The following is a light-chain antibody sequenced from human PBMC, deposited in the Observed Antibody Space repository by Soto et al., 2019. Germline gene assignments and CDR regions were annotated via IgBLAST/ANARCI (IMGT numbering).Light chain of an antibody. J-gene: IGLJ1*01. V-gene: IGLV1-40*01. CDR2: GKN. CDR1: SSKNGASYD. CDR3: QSYDSSLSGYV. Sequence: QSVLTQPPSVSGAPGQRVTISCTGSSSKNGASYDEHWYQQLPRTAPKLLNYGKNNRPSGVPDRISGSKSGTSASLANTGFQAEDEADYYCQSYDSSLSGYVFGTGTKVTVL.